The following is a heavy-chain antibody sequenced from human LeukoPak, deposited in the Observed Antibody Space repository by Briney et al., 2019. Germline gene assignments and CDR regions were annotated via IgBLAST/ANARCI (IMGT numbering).Heavy chain of an antibody. D-gene: IGHD3-3*01. V-gene: IGHV1-46*01. J-gene: IGHJ6*03. Sequence: GASVKVSCKASGYTFTSYYMHWVRQAPGQGLEWMGIINPSGGSTSYAQKFQGRVTMTRDTSTSTVYMELSSLRSEDTAVYYCARDGGWSGYHPSPHYYMDVWGKGTTVTVSS. CDR1: GYTFTSYY. CDR2: INPSGGST. CDR3: ARDGGWSGYHPSPHYYMDV.